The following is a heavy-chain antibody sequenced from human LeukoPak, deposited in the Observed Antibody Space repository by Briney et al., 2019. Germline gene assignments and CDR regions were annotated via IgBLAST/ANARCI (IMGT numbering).Heavy chain of an antibody. CDR3: ARGLLRYFDWSIDY. CDR1: GGSFSGYY. J-gene: IGHJ4*02. D-gene: IGHD3-9*01. CDR2: INHSGST. Sequence: SETLSLTCAVYGGSFSGYYWSWLRQPPGEGLEWIGEINHSGSTNYNPSLKSRVTISVDTSKNQFSLKLSSVTAADTAVYYCARGLLRYFDWSIDYWGQGTLVTVSS. V-gene: IGHV4-34*01.